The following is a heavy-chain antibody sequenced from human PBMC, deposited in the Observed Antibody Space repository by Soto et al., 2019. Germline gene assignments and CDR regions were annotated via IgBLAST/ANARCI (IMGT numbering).Heavy chain of an antibody. D-gene: IGHD1-1*01. V-gene: IGHV4-59*01. CDR2: IYYSGST. Sequence: PSETLSLTCTVSGGSISSYYWSWIRQPPGKGLEWIGYIYYSGSTNYNPSLKSRVTISVDTSKNQFSLELSSVTAADTAVYYCARTLGTRDYYCCYMDVWGKGTTVTVSS. CDR1: GGSISSYY. CDR3: ARTLGTRDYYCCYMDV. J-gene: IGHJ6*03.